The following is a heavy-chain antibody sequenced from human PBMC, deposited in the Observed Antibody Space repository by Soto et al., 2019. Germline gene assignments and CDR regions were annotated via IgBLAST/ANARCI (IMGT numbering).Heavy chain of an antibody. CDR3: ARDGDYGSGSYAFYY. CDR1: GYSISSGYY. V-gene: IGHV4-38-2*02. CDR2: IYHSGST. Sequence: SETLSLTCVVSGYSISSGYYWGWIRQPPGKGLEWIGSIYHSGSTYYNPSLKSRVTISVDTSKNQFSLKLSSVTAADTAVYYCARDGDYGSGSYAFYYWGQGTLVTVSS. D-gene: IGHD3-10*01. J-gene: IGHJ4*02.